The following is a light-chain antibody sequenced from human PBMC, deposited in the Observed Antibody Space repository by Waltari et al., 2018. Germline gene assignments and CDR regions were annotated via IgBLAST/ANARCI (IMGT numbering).Light chain of an antibody. V-gene: IGKV3-15*01. J-gene: IGKJ1*01. Sequence: EIVMTQSPATLSVSPGERATLSCRASQSVRSNLAWYQQKPGQAPRLIIYGASTRATGIPSRFTGSGSGTECTLTISSLQSGDFAVYYCQQYNNWPPWTFGQGTKVEMK. CDR1: QSVRSN. CDR3: QQYNNWPPWT. CDR2: GAS.